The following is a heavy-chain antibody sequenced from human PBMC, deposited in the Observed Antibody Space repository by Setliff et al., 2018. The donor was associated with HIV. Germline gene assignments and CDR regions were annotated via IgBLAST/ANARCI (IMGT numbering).Heavy chain of an antibody. J-gene: IGHJ5*02. CDR1: GVTSGDYY. CDR3: ARVITMVWTTFDP. Sequence: PSETLSLTCTFSGVTSGDYYWTWIRQHPVKGLEWIGYIYSSGTKYYNPSLKSRLAISLDKSKNHFSLELRSVTAADTAVYYCARVITMVWTTFDPWGQGTLVTVSS. CDR2: IYSSGTK. V-gene: IGHV4-31*03. D-gene: IGHD3-10*01.